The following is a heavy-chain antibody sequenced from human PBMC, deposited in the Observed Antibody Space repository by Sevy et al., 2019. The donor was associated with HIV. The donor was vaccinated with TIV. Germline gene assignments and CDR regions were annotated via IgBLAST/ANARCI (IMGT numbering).Heavy chain of an antibody. CDR3: AREGCTQPHDY. CDR1: GFTFAKYS. J-gene: IGHJ4*02. D-gene: IGHD2-8*01. Sequence: GGSLRLSSAASGFTFAKYSMSWVRQAPGKGLEWVSTFSFGCGRINYADSVKGRFTISRDDSKNTLFLQMNSLRAEDTATYFCAREGCTQPHDYWGQGTLFTVSS. V-gene: IGHV3-23*01. CDR2: FSFGCGRI.